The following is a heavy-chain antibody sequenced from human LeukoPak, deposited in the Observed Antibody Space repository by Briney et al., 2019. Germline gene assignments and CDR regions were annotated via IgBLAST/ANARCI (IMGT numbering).Heavy chain of an antibody. CDR2: IYPGDSDT. V-gene: IGHV5-51*01. CDR1: GYSFTSYR. J-gene: IGHJ4*02. Sequence: GESLKISCKGPGYSFTSYRIGWVRQVPGKGLEWMGIIYPGDSDTRYSPSFQGQVTISADKFITTAYLQWSSLKASDTAMYYCARRRGSGYLFDYWGQGTLVTVSS. D-gene: IGHD5-12*01. CDR3: ARRRGSGYLFDY.